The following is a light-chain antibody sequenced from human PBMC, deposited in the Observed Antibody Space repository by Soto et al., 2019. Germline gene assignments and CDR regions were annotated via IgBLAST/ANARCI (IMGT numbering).Light chain of an antibody. CDR1: VSDVGSYNY. CDR2: DVS. J-gene: IGLJ1*01. CDR3: VSYATSTTLYV. V-gene: IGLV2-11*01. Sequence: QSALTQPRSVSGSPGQSVTISCTGTVSDVGSYNYVSWYQHHPGKAPKLMIYDVSERPSGVPDRFSGSKSGNTASLTISGLQAEDEADYYCVSYATSTTLYVFGSGTKLTVL.